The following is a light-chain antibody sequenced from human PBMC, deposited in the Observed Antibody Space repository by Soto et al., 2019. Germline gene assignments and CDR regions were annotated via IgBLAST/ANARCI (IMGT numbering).Light chain of an antibody. J-gene: IGLJ2*01. CDR1: SSDVGSYNL. CDR2: EVS. CDR3: CSYAGSSTYVV. Sequence: QSALTQPASVSGSPGQSITISCTGTSSDVGSYNLVSWYQQHPGKAPKLMIYEVSKRPSGVSNRFSGSKSGNTASLTISGLQAEDEADYYCCSYAGSSTYVVFGGGTKLTAL. V-gene: IGLV2-23*02.